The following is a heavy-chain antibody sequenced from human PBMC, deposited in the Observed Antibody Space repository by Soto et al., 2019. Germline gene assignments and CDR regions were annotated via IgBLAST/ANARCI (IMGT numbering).Heavy chain of an antibody. CDR3: VRPSITMVRGVPHY. V-gene: IGHV3-64D*06. CDR1: GFTFSSYA. D-gene: IGHD3-10*01. CDR2: ISSNGGST. J-gene: IGHJ4*02. Sequence: EVQLVESGGGLVQPGGSLRLSCSASGFTFSSYAMHWVRQAPGKGLEYVSAISSNGGSTYYADSVKGRFTISRDNSKNTLYLQMSSLRAEDTAVYYCVRPSITMVRGVPHYWGQGTLVTVSS.